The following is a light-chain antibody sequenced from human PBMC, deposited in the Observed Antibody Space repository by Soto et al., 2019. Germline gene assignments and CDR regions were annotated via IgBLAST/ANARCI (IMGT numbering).Light chain of an antibody. V-gene: IGKV1-39*01. Sequence: DIPMTQSPSSLSASVGDRVTITCRASQTISIYLNWYQQKPGKAPKFLIYAASSLQSGVPSRFSGRGSGTDFTLTISSLQPEDFATYYCQQSYKTPQTFGQGTKVEIK. J-gene: IGKJ1*01. CDR3: QQSYKTPQT. CDR2: AAS. CDR1: QTISIY.